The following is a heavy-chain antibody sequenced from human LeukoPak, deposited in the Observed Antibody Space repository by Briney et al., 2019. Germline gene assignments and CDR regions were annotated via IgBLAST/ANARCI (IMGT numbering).Heavy chain of an antibody. Sequence: PGGSLRLSCVGSGFIFNEYSLNWVRQAPGKGLEWVSVIYSGGSTYYADSVKGRFTISRDNSKNTLYLQMNSLRAEDTAVYYCARDFGSGNYWFDYWGQGTLVTVSP. J-gene: IGHJ4*02. CDR1: GFIFNEYS. CDR2: IYSGGST. CDR3: ARDFGSGNYWFDY. D-gene: IGHD3-10*01. V-gene: IGHV3-53*01.